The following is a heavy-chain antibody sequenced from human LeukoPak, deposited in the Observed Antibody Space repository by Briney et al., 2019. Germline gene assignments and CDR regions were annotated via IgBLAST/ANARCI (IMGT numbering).Heavy chain of an antibody. CDR3: ARAPSSSWSRGWFDP. Sequence: SETLSLTCAVSGGSISSGGYSWSWIRQPPGKGLEWIGYIYHSGSTYYNPSLKSRVTISVDRSKTQFSLKLSSVTAADTAVYYCARAPSSSWSRGWFDPWGQGTLVTVSS. J-gene: IGHJ5*02. CDR1: GGSISSGGYS. V-gene: IGHV4-30-2*01. CDR2: IYHSGST. D-gene: IGHD6-13*01.